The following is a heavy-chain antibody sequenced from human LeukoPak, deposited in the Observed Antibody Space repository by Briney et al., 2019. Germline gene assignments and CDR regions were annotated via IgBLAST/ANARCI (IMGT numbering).Heavy chain of an antibody. V-gene: IGHV1-69*01. CDR1: GGTFSSYA. CDR2: IIPIFGTA. Sequence: SVKVSCKASGGTFSSYAISWARQAPGQGLEWMGGIIPIFGTANYAQKFQGRVTITADESTSTAYMELSSLRSEDTAVYYCARSLYYYDSSGQPLSVAFDIWGQGTMVTVSS. CDR3: ARSLYYYDSSGQPLSVAFDI. D-gene: IGHD3-22*01. J-gene: IGHJ3*02.